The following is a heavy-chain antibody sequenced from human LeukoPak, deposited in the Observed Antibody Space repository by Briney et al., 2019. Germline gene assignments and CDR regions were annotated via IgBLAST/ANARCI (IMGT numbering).Heavy chain of an antibody. CDR2: INPNSGGT. J-gene: IGHJ3*02. Sequence: ASVKVSCKASGYTFTGYYMHWVQQAPGQGLEWMGWINPNSGGTNYAQKFQGRVTMTRDTSISTAYMELSRLRSDDTAVYYCARTHYGDRTIYAFDIWGQGTMVTVSS. CDR3: ARTHYGDRTIYAFDI. D-gene: IGHD4-17*01. V-gene: IGHV1-2*02. CDR1: GYTFTGYY.